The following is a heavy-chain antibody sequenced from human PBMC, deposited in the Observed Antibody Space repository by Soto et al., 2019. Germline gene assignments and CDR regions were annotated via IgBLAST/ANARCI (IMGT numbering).Heavy chain of an antibody. V-gene: IGHV3-23*01. D-gene: IGHD6-19*01. Sequence: GGSLRLSCAASGFSVTSYAISWLRQAPGKGLEWVSAISGSGGSTYYADSVKGRFTISRDNSKNTLYLQMNSLRAEDTAVYYCAKGSFSRSSSGWYDGYWGQGTLVTVSS. CDR3: AKGSFSRSSSGWYDGY. CDR2: ISGSGGST. J-gene: IGHJ4*02. CDR1: GFSVTSYA.